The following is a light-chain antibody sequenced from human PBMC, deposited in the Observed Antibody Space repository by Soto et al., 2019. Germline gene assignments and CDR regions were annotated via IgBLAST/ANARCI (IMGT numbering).Light chain of an antibody. J-gene: IGKJ5*01. CDR2: GAS. CDR3: QQYDNSPIT. Sequence: EIVLTQSPGTLYLSPGETATLSCRASQSIISNSLAWYQQKPGQPPRLLIYGASSRATGIPDRFSGSGSGTDFTLTITRLEPEDFAVYDCQQYDNSPITFGQETRLEI. CDR1: QSIISNS. V-gene: IGKV3-20*01.